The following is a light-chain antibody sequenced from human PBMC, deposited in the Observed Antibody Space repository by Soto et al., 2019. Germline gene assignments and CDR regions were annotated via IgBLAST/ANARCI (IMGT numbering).Light chain of an antibody. CDR1: TSNIGKYT. Sequence: QAVVTQAPSASGTPGQRVTFSCSGSTSNIGKYTVNWYQQLPGTAPKLLVHSNDQRPSGVPDRFYGSKSGTSASLAISGLQSEDEADYYCSSWDDSLNGVAFGGGTQLTVL. V-gene: IGLV1-44*01. CDR2: SND. J-gene: IGLJ2*01. CDR3: SSWDDSLNGVA.